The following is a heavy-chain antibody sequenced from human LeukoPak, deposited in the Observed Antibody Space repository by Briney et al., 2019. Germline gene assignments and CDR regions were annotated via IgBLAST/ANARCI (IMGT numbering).Heavy chain of an antibody. CDR3: AKDATLIVGDNFFDF. V-gene: IGHV3-30*18. CDR2: ISYDERNK. CDR1: GFTFSTYG. D-gene: IGHD3-22*01. Sequence: GRSLRLSCAASGFTFSTYGMHWVRQAPGKGLEWVALISYDERNKNYADSVKGRFTISRDNSKNTLYLQMNSMRAEDTAVYYCAKDATLIVGDNFFDFWGRGTLVTVSS. J-gene: IGHJ4*02.